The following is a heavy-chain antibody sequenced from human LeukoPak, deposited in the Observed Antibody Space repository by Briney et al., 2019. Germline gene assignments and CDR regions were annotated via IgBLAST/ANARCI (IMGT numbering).Heavy chain of an antibody. CDR3: ARAVAGLYNWFDP. Sequence: KPSETLSLTCTVSGGSISTSNYYWGWIRQPPGKGLEWIGNIFYSGSTYYSPSLKSRVTISLDTSRNQFSLKLSSVTAADTAVYYCARAVAGLYNWFDPWGQGTLVTVSS. D-gene: IGHD6-19*01. CDR1: GGSISTSNYY. J-gene: IGHJ5*02. CDR2: IFYSGST. V-gene: IGHV4-39*07.